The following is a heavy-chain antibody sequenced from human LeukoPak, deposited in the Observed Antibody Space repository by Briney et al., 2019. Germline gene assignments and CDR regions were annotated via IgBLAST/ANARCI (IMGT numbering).Heavy chain of an antibody. Sequence: GSSVKVSCKASGGTFSSYAISWVRQAPGQGLEWMGGIIPIFGTTNYAQKFQGRVTITANESTSTAYMELSSLRSEDTAVYYCATLKMTMVTKGLSYYFDYWGQGTLVTVSS. D-gene: IGHD4-17*01. J-gene: IGHJ4*02. V-gene: IGHV1-69*01. CDR3: ATLKMTMVTKGLSYYFDY. CDR2: IIPIFGTT. CDR1: GGTFSSYA.